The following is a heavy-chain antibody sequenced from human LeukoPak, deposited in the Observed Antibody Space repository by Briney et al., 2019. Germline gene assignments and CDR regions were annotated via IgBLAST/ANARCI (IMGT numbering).Heavy chain of an antibody. J-gene: IGHJ4*02. CDR2: ISYDGSNK. V-gene: IGHV3-30*04. CDR1: GFTLSSYA. CDR3: AKDRSGSYSQGLDY. D-gene: IGHD1-26*01. Sequence: PGGSLRLSCAASGFTLSSYAMHWVRQAPGKGLEWVAVISYDGSNKYYADSVKGRFTISRDNSKNTLYLQMNSLRAEDTAVYYCAKDRSGSYSQGLDYWGQGTLVTVSS.